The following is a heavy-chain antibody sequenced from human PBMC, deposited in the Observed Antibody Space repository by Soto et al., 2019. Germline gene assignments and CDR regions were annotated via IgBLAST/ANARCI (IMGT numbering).Heavy chain of an antibody. D-gene: IGHD2-2*01. J-gene: IGHJ6*02. CDR3: ARERNIVVVPAASLGYYYYGMDV. Sequence: SETLSLTCAVYGGSFSGYYWSWIRQPPGKGLEWIGEINHSGSTNYNPSKRSRDTISVDTSKNHFSLKLSSVTAADTAVYYCARERNIVVVPAASLGYYYYGMDVWGQGTTVT. CDR1: GGSFSGYY. CDR2: INHSGST. V-gene: IGHV4-34*01.